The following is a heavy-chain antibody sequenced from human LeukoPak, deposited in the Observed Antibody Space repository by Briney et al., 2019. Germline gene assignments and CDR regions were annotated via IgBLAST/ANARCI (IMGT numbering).Heavy chain of an antibody. D-gene: IGHD1-26*01. V-gene: IGHV3-30*02. J-gene: IGHJ3*02. Sequence: GGSLRLSCAVSGFTFSNYGMHGVPEAPGKGLGWGAAIRYAGSNKYYTDSVKRRFTNSRDNSKNTLYLQMNSLSAEDTAVYYCAKKTIVGATVDAFDIWGQGTMVTVSS. CDR3: AKKTIVGATVDAFDI. CDR1: GFTFSNYG. CDR2: IRYAGSNK.